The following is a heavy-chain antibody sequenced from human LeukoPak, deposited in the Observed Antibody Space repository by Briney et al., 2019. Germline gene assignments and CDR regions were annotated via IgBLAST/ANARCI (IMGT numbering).Heavy chain of an antibody. Sequence: PSQTLSLTCSVSGGSISSGGSYWSWIRQHPGKGLEWIGYIFYRGNSYYNPSLKSRVTISIDPSKSQFSLRLSSVTAADTAVYYCARASGCPSSSCYSGYFDCWGQGTLVTVSS. CDR2: IFYRGNS. CDR1: GGSISSGGSY. J-gene: IGHJ4*02. CDR3: ARASGCPSSSCYSGYFDC. D-gene: IGHD2-2*01. V-gene: IGHV4-31*03.